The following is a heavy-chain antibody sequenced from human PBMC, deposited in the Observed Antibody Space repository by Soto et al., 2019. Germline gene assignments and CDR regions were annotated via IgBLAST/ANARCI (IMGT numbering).Heavy chain of an antibody. CDR3: ARGRGDLDY. D-gene: IGHD3-10*01. V-gene: IGHV4-34*01. CDR2: SNHGGNS. CDR1: GGPFSDYY. J-gene: IGHJ4*02. Sequence: KTSETLSLTCAVYGGPFSDYYWTWIRQPPGKGLEWIGESNHGGNSNYNPSLKSRVSISVDTSKNQSSLKLSSVTAADTAVYYCARGRGDLDYWGQGTLVTVSS.